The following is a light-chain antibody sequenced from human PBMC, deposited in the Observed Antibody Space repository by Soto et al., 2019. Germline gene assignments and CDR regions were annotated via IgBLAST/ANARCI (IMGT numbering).Light chain of an antibody. CDR3: CSNAGSSTFV. V-gene: IGLV2-23*02. Sequence: QSALTQPASVSGSPGQSITISCTGTSSDVGSYNLVSWCQQHPGKAPKLMIYEVSKRPSGVSNRFSGSKSGNTASLTISGLQAEDEADYYCCSNAGSSTFVFGGGTKLTVL. CDR1: SSDVGSYNL. J-gene: IGLJ2*01. CDR2: EVS.